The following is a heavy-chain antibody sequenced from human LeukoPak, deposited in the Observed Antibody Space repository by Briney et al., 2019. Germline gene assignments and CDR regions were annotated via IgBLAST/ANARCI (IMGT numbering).Heavy chain of an antibody. Sequence: ASAKVSCKASGYTFTSYDINWVRQATGQGLEWMGWKNPNSGNTGYAQKLQGRVTMTRNTSISTAYMELSSLRSEDTAVYYCAAGTTGTTLADYWGQGTLVTVSS. V-gene: IGHV1-8*01. D-gene: IGHD1-1*01. CDR1: GYTFTSYD. J-gene: IGHJ4*02. CDR2: KNPNSGNT. CDR3: AAGTTGTTLADY.